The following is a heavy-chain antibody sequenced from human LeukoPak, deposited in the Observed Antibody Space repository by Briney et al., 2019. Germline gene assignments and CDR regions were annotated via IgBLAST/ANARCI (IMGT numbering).Heavy chain of an antibody. V-gene: IGHV1-2*02. CDR1: GYTFIGYY. CDR2: INPTSGGT. J-gene: IGHJ4*02. CDR3: ARLVGLSTTASY. D-gene: IGHD5/OR15-5a*01. Sequence: ASVKVSCKASGYTFIGYYLHWVRQAPGQGLEWMGWINPTSGGTNYAQKFQDRVTMTRDTSINTAYMELSRLTSDDTAVYYCARLVGLSTTASYWGQGALVIVSS.